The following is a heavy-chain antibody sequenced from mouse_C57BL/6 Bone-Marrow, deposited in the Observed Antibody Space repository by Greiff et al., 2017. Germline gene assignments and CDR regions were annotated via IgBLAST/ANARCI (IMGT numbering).Heavy chain of an antibody. Sequence: EVKLVESGGGLVKPGGSLKLSCAASGFTFSDYGMHWVRQAPGMGLEWVAYISSGSSTIYYADTVKGRFTISRDNAKNTLFLQMTSLRSEDTAMYYCATDYGSNYFDYWGQGTTLTDSS. D-gene: IGHD1-1*01. V-gene: IGHV5-17*01. CDR3: ATDYGSNYFDY. J-gene: IGHJ2*01. CDR1: GFTFSDYG. CDR2: ISSGSSTI.